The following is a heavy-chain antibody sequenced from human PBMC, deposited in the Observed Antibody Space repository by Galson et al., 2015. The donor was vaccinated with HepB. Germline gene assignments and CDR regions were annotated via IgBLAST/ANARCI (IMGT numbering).Heavy chain of an antibody. V-gene: IGHV3-30*09. CDR2: ISSGGDKK. Sequence: SLRLSCAVSGFTFGSYAFLWVRQAPGKGLEWLAVISSGGDKKYYADSVKGRFAISRDNSKNTLYMQMDSLRPEDTAVYYCARAPGISFGELLQPLNYWGQGTRVTVSS. CDR1: GFTFGSYA. D-gene: IGHD3-10*01. CDR3: ARAPGISFGELLQPLNY. J-gene: IGHJ4*02.